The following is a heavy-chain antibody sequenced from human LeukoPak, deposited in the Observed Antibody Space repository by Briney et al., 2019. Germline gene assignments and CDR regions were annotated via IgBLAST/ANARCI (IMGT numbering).Heavy chain of an antibody. Sequence: GGSLRLSCVASVFNFSHAWMSGVRQAPGKGLEWVGRIKNKGAGATTDYAAPVKGRFTISRDDSKTTLYMQMNSLKTEDTAVYFWTTLLAVEPLADIDDYWGQGTLVTVSS. CDR3: TTLLAVEPLADIDDY. CDR1: VFNFSHAW. D-gene: IGHD2-2*01. CDR2: IKNKGAGATT. J-gene: IGHJ4*02. V-gene: IGHV3-15*01.